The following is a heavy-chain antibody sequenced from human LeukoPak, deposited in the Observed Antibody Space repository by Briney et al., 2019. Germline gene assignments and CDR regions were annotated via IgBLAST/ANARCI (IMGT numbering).Heavy chain of an antibody. CDR2: IYYSGST. V-gene: IGHV4-39*01. Sequence: SETLSLTCAVYGGSFSGYYWGWIRQPPGKGLEWIGSIYYSGSTYYNPSLKSRVTISGDTSKTQFSLKLSSVTAADTAVYYCARRSYSSTFDYWGQGTLVTVSS. D-gene: IGHD6-13*01. J-gene: IGHJ4*02. CDR3: ARRSYSSTFDY. CDR1: GGSFSGYY.